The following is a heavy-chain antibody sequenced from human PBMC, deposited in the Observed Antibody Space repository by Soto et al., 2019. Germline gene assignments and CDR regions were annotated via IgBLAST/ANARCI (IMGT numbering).Heavy chain of an antibody. CDR1: GGSFSGYY. Sequence: SETLSLTCAVYGGSFSGYYWSWIRQPPGKGLEWIGEINHSGSTNYNPSLKSRVTISVDTSKNQFSLKLSSVTAADTAVYYCASLNYGDKRGLDYWGQGTLVTVSS. CDR2: INHSGST. CDR3: ASLNYGDKRGLDY. D-gene: IGHD4-17*01. V-gene: IGHV4-34*01. J-gene: IGHJ4*02.